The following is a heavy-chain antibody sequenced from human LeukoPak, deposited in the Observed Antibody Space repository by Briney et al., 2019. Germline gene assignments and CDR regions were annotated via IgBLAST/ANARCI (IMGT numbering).Heavy chain of an antibody. CDR3: ARFRMSGSEYQLLEENWFDP. CDR1: GGSISSYY. CDR2: IYTSGST. Sequence: SETLSLTCTVSGGSISSYYWSWIRQPPGKGLEWIGYIYTSGSTNYNPSLKSRVTISVDTSKNQFSLKLSSVTAADTAMYYCARFRMSGSEYQLLEENWFDPWGQGTLVTVSS. D-gene: IGHD2-2*01. V-gene: IGHV4-4*09. J-gene: IGHJ5*02.